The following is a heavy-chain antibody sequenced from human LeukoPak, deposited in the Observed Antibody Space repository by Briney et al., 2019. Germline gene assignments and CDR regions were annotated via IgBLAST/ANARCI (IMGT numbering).Heavy chain of an antibody. CDR2: IYYSGST. CDR3: ARAVHSSGYYYEAY. D-gene: IGHD3-22*01. J-gene: IGHJ4*02. Sequence: PSETLSLTCTVSGGSISSYYWSWIRQPPGKGLEWIGYIYYSGSTNYNPSLKSRVTISVDTSKNQFSLKLSSVTAADTAVYHCARAVHSSGYYYEAYWGQGTLVTVSS. V-gene: IGHV4-59*01. CDR1: GGSISSYY.